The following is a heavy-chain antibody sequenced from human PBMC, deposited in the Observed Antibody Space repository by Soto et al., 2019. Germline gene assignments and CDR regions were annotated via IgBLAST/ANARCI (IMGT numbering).Heavy chain of an antibody. Sequence: PTETLSLTCTVSGGSISSGDYYWSWIRQPPGKGLEWIGYIYYSWSTYYNPSLKSRVTISVDTSKNQFSLKLSSVTAADTAVYYCARGGQDEYRYGYLSYFDYWGRGNLVTVSS. CDR2: IYYSWST. CDR3: ARGGQDEYRYGYLSYFDY. CDR1: GGSISSGDYY. D-gene: IGHD5-18*01. V-gene: IGHV4-30-4*01. J-gene: IGHJ4*02.